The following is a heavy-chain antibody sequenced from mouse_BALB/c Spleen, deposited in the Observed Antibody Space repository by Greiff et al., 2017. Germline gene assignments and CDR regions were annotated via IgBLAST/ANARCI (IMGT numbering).Heavy chain of an antibody. J-gene: IGHJ1*01. CDR3: ARDGYDYAYWYFDV. V-gene: IGHV2-9*02. CDR1: GFSLTSYG. Sequence: VMLVESGPGLVAPSQSLSITCTVSGFSLTSYGVHWVRQPPGKGLEWLGVIWAGGSTNYNSALMSRLSISKDNSKSQVFLKMNSLQTDDTAMYYCARDGYDYAYWYFDVWGAGTTVTVSS. CDR2: IWAGGST. D-gene: IGHD2-4*01.